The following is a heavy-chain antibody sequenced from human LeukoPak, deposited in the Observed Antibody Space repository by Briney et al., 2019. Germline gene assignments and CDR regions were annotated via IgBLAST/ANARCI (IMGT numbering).Heavy chain of an antibody. Sequence: GGSLRLSYGASGFTLSNYGMHWVRQAPGKGLEGVAFIRYDGSNKYYADSVKGRFTISRDNSKNTLYLQMNSLRAEDTAVYYCAKGELGYCSSTSCQPFDYWGQGTLVTVSS. D-gene: IGHD2-2*01. CDR1: GFTLSNYG. J-gene: IGHJ4*02. CDR3: AKGELGYCSSTSCQPFDY. CDR2: IRYDGSNK. V-gene: IGHV3-30*02.